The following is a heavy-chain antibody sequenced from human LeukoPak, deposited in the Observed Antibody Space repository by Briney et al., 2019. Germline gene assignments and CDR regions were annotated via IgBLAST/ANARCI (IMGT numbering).Heavy chain of an antibody. D-gene: IGHD3-3*01. CDR1: GYTFTSYH. J-gene: IGHJ5*02. V-gene: IGHV1-46*01. CDR2: INPSGGST. CDR3: AREAVTIFGLVRTQTTKSPHRFDP. Sequence: ASVEVFCRASGYTFTSYHMHWVRQAPGEGLEVMGIINPSGGSTNYAQKFQSRVTMTRDMSTSTVYLELSSLRSEDTAVYYCAREAVTIFGLVRTQTTKSPHRFDPWGQGTLVTVSS.